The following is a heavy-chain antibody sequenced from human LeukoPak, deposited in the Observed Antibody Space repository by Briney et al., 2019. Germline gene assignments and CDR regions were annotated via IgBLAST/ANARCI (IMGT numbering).Heavy chain of an antibody. CDR3: AKVSSEAPDYYDSSGLGILDY. V-gene: IGHV3-30*02. D-gene: IGHD3-22*01. J-gene: IGHJ4*02. CDR1: GFTFSSYG. Sequence: GGSLRLSCAASGFTFSSYGMHWVRQAPGKGLEWVAFIRYDGSNKYYADSVKGRFTISRDNSKNTLYLQMNSLRAEDTAVYYCAKVSSEAPDYYDSSGLGILDYWGQGTLVTVSS. CDR2: IRYDGSNK.